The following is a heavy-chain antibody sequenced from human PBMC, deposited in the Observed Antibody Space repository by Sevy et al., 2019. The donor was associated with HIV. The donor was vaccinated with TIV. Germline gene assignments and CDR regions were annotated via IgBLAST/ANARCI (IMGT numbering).Heavy chain of an antibody. Sequence: ASVKVSCKASGGTFSSYAISWVRQAPGQGLEGMGRIIPILGTANYAQKFQGRVTITADESTSTGYMEVSSLRSEDTAVYYCARDRRLEVTPPYYYYMDVWGKGTTVTVSS. J-gene: IGHJ6*03. D-gene: IGHD3-3*01. V-gene: IGHV1-69*11. CDR1: GGTFSSYA. CDR2: IIPILGTA. CDR3: ARDRRLEVTPPYYYYMDV.